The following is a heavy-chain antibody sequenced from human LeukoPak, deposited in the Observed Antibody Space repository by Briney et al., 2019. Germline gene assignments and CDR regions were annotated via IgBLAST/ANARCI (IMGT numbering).Heavy chain of an antibody. D-gene: IGHD3-3*01. Sequence: GGSLRLSCAASGFTFDDYTMHWVRQAPGKGLEWVSLISWDGGSTYYADSVKGRFTISRDNSRNSLYLQMNSLRTEDTALYYCAKDLPQYYDFWSGYYGGFDYWGQGTLVTVSS. V-gene: IGHV3-43*01. CDR1: GFTFDDYT. CDR3: AKDLPQYYDFWSGYYGGFDY. CDR2: ISWDGGST. J-gene: IGHJ4*02.